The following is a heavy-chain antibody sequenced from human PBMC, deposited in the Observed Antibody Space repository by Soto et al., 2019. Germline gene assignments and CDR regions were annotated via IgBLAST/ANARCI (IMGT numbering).Heavy chain of an antibody. J-gene: IGHJ4*02. CDR2: IIPIFGTA. D-gene: IGHD6-13*01. Sequence: ASVKVSCKASGGTFSSYAISWVRQAPGQGLEWMGGIIPIFGTANYAQKFQGRVTITADESTSTAYMELSSLRSEDTAVYYCARERIAAAGIFDYWGQGTLVTVSS. CDR1: GGTFSSYA. CDR3: ARERIAAAGIFDY. V-gene: IGHV1-69*13.